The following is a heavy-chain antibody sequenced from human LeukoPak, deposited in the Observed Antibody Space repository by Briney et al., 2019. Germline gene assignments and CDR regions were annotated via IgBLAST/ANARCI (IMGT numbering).Heavy chain of an antibody. CDR3: ARSRSGDYFDY. D-gene: IGHD2-8*02. Sequence: SETLSLTCTVSGGSISIYYWNWIRQPPGKGLEWIGYIYNSGSTNYNPSLQSRVSISVDTSKNQFSLRLSSVTAADTAVYYCARSRSGDYFDYWGQGTLVTVSS. V-gene: IGHV4-59*01. CDR1: GGSISIYY. CDR2: IYNSGST. J-gene: IGHJ4*02.